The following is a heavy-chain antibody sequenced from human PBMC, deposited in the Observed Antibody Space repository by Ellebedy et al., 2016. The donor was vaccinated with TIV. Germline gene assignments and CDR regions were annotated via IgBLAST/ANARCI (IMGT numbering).Heavy chain of an antibody. CDR3: ARTYGDYVSGYYYYYNMDV. D-gene: IGHD4-17*01. CDR2: IDPSPSDSYT. J-gene: IGHJ6*02. V-gene: IGHV5-10-1*01. CDR1: GYNFPVYW. Sequence: GESLKISXKASGYNFPVYWITWVRQMPGQGLEWMGRIDPSPSDSYTNYSPSFQGHVTFSADKSISTAYLQWSSLKASDTAMYYCARTYGDYVSGYYYYYNMDVWGQGTTVTVSS.